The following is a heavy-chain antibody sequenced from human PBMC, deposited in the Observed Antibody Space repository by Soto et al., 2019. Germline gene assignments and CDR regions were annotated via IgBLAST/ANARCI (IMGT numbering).Heavy chain of an antibody. CDR1: GGSFGAYS. D-gene: IGHD3-22*01. CDR3: AGHYYDSSGYYVSPYYFDY. J-gene: IGHJ4*02. V-gene: IGHV4-34*01. CDR2: INYSGTT. Sequence: PSETLSLTCAVYGGSFGAYSWTWIRQTPGKGLEWIGEINYSGTTYYNPSLEGRATISVDTSKNQFSLKLSSVTAADTAVYFCAGHYYDSSGYYVSPYYFDYWGQGTLVTVSS.